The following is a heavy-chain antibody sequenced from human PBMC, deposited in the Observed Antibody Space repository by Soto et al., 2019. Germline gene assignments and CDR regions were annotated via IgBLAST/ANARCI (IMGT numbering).Heavy chain of an antibody. CDR2: IYHSGST. D-gene: IGHD6-19*01. Sequence: QVQLQESGPGLVKPSGTLSLTCAVSGGSISSRNWWSWVRQPPGKGLEWIGEIYHSGSTNYNPSLKSRVTISVDKSKNQFSLKLSSVTAADTAVYYCARGHMKTSSGWTDYYYYYGMDVWGQGTTVTVSS. CDR1: GGSISSRNW. CDR3: ARGHMKTSSGWTDYYYYYGMDV. V-gene: IGHV4-4*02. J-gene: IGHJ6*02.